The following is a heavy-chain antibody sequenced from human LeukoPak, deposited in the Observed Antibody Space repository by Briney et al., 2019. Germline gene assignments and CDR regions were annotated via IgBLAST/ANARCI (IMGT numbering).Heavy chain of an antibody. CDR3: ARGAGTSHIYY. J-gene: IGHJ4*02. D-gene: IGHD1-7*01. V-gene: IGHV1-69*05. CDR1: GGTISSHA. CDR2: IIPIFGAA. Sequence: ASVKVSCKPSGGTISSHAISWVRHAPGQGHGWVGGIIPIFGAAKYAQKYPGRGTITTDESASTAYMELSSLTTEDTAVYYCARGAGTSHIYYWGQGTLVTVSS.